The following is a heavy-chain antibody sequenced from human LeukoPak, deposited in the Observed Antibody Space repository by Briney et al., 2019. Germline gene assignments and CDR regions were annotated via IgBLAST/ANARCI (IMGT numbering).Heavy chain of an antibody. CDR3: ALIGDHAWFDP. CDR1: GYTFSGYY. D-gene: IGHD3-10*01. CDR2: INPNSGGT. V-gene: IGHV1-2*02. J-gene: IGHJ5*02. Sequence: ASVKVSCKASGYTFSGYYIFWVRRAPGQGLEWMGWINPNSGGTNYAPEFQGRLAMTRDTSITTAYMELSTLRSDDTAVYYCALIGDHAWFDPWGQGTLVTVSS.